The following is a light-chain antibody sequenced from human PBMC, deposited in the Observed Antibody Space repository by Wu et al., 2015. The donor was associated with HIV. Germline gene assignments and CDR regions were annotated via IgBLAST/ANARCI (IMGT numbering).Light chain of an antibody. Sequence: VLTQSPGTLSLSPGEGATLSCRVSESVSGYLAWYQQRPGQPPTLLIYGASSRAAGIPDRFSGSGSGTDFSLTIRRLEPEDFAVYYCQQYNSSPYNFGQGTKLEIK. CDR1: ESVSGY. CDR3: QQYNSSPYN. J-gene: IGKJ2*01. V-gene: IGKV3-20*01. CDR2: GAS.